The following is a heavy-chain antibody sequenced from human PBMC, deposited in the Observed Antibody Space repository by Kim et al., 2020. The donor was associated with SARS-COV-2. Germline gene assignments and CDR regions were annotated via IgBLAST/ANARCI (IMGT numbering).Heavy chain of an antibody. J-gene: IGHJ4*02. Sequence: ASVKVSCKASGYTFTTYIMHWVRQAPGQRLEWMGWINAGSGNTKYSQKFQDRVTITRDTSASTVYMELSSLRSEDTALYYCARGGVAYSTSSGYWGQGTLVTVSS. CDR3: ARGGVAYSTSSGY. CDR2: INAGSGNT. V-gene: IGHV1-3*01. CDR1: GYTFTTYI. D-gene: IGHD6-6*01.